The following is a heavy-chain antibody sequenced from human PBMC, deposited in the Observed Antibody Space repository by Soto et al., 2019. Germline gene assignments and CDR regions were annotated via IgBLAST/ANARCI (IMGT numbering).Heavy chain of an antibody. V-gene: IGHV2-5*02. J-gene: IGHJ4*02. D-gene: IGHD2-8*01. CDR2: IYWDDNK. CDR1: GFSLSTSGVG. CDR3: AHRDAIRYYFDY. Sequence: QITLKESGPTLVKPTQTLTLTCTFSGFSLSTSGVGVGWIRQPPGKALEWLALIYWDDNKRYSPSLKSRLTITTDTSKNPVVLTMTSMDPVDTATYDWAHRDAIRYYFDYWGQGTLVTVSS.